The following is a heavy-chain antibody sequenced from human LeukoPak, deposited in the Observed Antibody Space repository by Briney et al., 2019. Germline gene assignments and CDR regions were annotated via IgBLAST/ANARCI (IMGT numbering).Heavy chain of an antibody. CDR3: AKMDKGYSSGWAIDY. J-gene: IGHJ4*02. Sequence: GGSLRLSCAASGFTFSSYGMHWVRQAPGKGLEWVAFIRYDGSNKYYADSVKGRFTISRDNSKNTLYLQMNSLRAEDTAVYYCAKMDKGYSSGWAIDYWGQGTLVTVSS. CDR1: GFTFSSYG. CDR2: IRYDGSNK. V-gene: IGHV3-30*02. D-gene: IGHD6-19*01.